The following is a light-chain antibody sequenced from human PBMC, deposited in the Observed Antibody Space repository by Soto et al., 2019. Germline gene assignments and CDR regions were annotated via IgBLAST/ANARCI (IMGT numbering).Light chain of an antibody. CDR1: QSVSST. Sequence: EIVMTQSPSTLSVSPGERATLSCRARQSVSSTLAWYQQKPGQAPRLLIYGASTRATGIPARFSGSGSGTEFTLTISSRQSEAVEVSDYQQYNNWPPWTFGQGTKVEIK. CDR2: GAS. CDR3: QQYNNWPPWT. J-gene: IGKJ1*01. V-gene: IGKV3-15*01.